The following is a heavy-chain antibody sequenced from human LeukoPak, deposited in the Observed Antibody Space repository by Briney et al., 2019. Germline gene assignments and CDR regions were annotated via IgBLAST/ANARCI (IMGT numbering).Heavy chain of an antibody. CDR2: IYPGDSDT. CDR3: ATHPMTTVTTGVQH. Sequence: GESLKISCKISGYSFTNDWIGWVRQIPGKGLEWMGIIYPGDSDTRYSPSFQGQVTISADKSISTAYLQWSSLKASDTAMYYCATHPMTTVTTGVQHWGQGTLVTVSS. J-gene: IGHJ1*01. CDR1: GYSFTNDW. D-gene: IGHD4-17*01. V-gene: IGHV5-51*01.